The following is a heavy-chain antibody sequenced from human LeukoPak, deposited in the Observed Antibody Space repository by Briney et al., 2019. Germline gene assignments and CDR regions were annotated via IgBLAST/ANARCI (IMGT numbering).Heavy chain of an antibody. CDR1: GYSISSGYY. Sequence: KASETLSLTCTVSGYSISSGYYWGWIRQPPGKGLEWIGSIYYSGSTYYNPSLKSRVTISVDTSKNQFSLKLSSVTAADTAVYYCARGSDYGDYGFDWGQGTLVTVSS. CDR2: IYYSGST. J-gene: IGHJ4*02. CDR3: ARGSDYGDYGFD. D-gene: IGHD4-17*01. V-gene: IGHV4-38-2*02.